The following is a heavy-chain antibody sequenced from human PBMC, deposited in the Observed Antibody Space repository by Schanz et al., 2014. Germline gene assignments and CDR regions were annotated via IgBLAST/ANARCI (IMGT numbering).Heavy chain of an antibody. J-gene: IGHJ3*02. D-gene: IGHD3-9*01. CDR3: ATGLGPAYAFDI. CDR2: ITTKTANP. V-gene: IGHV7-4-1*02. Sequence: QVQLVQSGAEVKKPGSSVKVSCKASGYTFAMYDMNWVRQAPGQGLDWMGWITTKTANPTYAQGFTGRFVFSVDTSVTTAYLQISSLKAEDTAVYYCATGLGPAYAFDIWGQGTVVTVSS. CDR1: GYTFAMYD.